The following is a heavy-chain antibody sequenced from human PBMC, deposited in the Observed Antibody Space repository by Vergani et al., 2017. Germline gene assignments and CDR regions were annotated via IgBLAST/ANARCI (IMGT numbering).Heavy chain of an antibody. J-gene: IGHJ4*02. D-gene: IGHD2-15*01. CDR2: IHTGGST. CDR1: GESIRSGSHH. CDR3: ARSRPYCTSGSCPAI. V-gene: IGHV4-61*02. Sequence: QVKLQESGPGLLKPSQTLSLTCTVSGESIRSGSHHWSWIRQPAGKGPEWIGHIHTGGSTDLNPSFKSRVSISVDTSKSQFSLKLNSVTGADTAVYYCARSRPYCTSGSCPAIWGQGTLVTVSS.